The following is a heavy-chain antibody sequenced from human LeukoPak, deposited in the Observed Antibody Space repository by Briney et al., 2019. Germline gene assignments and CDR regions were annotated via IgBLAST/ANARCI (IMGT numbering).Heavy chain of an antibody. V-gene: IGHV4-59*01. CDR3: ARLLAVAGDYYGMDV. CDR1: GGSISSYY. J-gene: IGHJ6*02. Sequence: SETLSLTCTVSGGSISSYYWTWIRQPPGMGLEWIGYIYYSGSTNYNPSLKSRVTISVDTSKNQFSLKLSSVTAADTAVYYCARLLAVAGDYYGMDVWGQGTTVTVSS. CDR2: IYYSGST. D-gene: IGHD6-19*01.